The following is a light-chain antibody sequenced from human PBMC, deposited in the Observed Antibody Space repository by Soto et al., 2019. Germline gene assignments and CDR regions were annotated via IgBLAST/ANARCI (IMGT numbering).Light chain of an antibody. CDR1: QSVSRSY. V-gene: IGKV3-20*01. CDR2: GAS. Sequence: EIVLTQSPGTLSLSPGERATLSCRASQSVSRSYLAWYQQKPGQAPRLLIYGASSRATGIPDRFSGSGSGTDFTLTISRLEPEEFAVYYCQQYGSSPFPFGPGTKVDIK. J-gene: IGKJ3*01. CDR3: QQYGSSPFP.